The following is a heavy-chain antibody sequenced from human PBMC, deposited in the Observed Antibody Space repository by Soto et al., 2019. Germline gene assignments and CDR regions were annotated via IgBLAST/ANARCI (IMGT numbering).Heavy chain of an antibody. V-gene: IGHV4-31*03. Sequence: QVQLQESGPGLVKPSQTLSLTCTVSGGSISSGGYYWSWIRQHPGKGLEWIGYIYYSGSTYYNPSLKSRVTISVDTSKNQISLKLSSVTAADTAVYYCARSPRDIVLVPAAISHMDVWGQGTTVTVSS. D-gene: IGHD2-2*01. CDR1: GGSISSGGYY. J-gene: IGHJ6*02. CDR3: ARSPRDIVLVPAAISHMDV. CDR2: IYYSGST.